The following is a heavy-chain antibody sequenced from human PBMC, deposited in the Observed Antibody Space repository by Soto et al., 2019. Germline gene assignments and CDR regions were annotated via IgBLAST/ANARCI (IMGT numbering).Heavy chain of an antibody. Sequence: QVQLVQSGAEVKKPGSSVKVSCKASGGTFRSYAINWVRQAPGQGLEWMGGIIPIFGTANYAQKFQGRVTITADKSTTTAYMELSSLRYEDTAVYYCARLGDSGSYFVFWGQGTLVTVSS. CDR1: GGTFRSYA. CDR2: IIPIFGTA. J-gene: IGHJ4*02. D-gene: IGHD3-10*01. V-gene: IGHV1-69*06. CDR3: ARLGDSGSYFVF.